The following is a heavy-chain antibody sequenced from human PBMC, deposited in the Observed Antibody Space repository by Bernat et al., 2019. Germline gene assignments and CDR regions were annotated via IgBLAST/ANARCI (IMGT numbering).Heavy chain of an antibody. D-gene: IGHD6-19*01. J-gene: IGHJ3*02. CDR2: ISGSGGST. V-gene: IGHV3-23*01. CDR3: AKLYSSGWYTGAFDI. CDR1: GFSFSSYA. Sequence: EVQLLESGGGLVQPGGSLRLSCAASGFSFSSYAMSWFRQAPGKGLEWVSAISGSGGSTYYADPVKGRFTISRDNSKNTLYLQMNSQRAEDTGVYYCAKLYSSGWYTGAFDIWGQGTMVTVSS.